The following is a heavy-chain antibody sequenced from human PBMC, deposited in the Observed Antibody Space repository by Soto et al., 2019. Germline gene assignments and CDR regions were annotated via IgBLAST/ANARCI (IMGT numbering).Heavy chain of an antibody. D-gene: IGHD3-3*01. CDR2: IIPIFGTA. Sequence: QVQLVQSGAEVKKPGSSVKVSCKASGGTFSSYAISWVRQAPGQGLEWMGGIIPIFGTANYAQKFQGRVTITADESTSTAYMELGSLRSEDTAVYYCARGVFGVVTGGDAFDIWGQGTMVTVSS. V-gene: IGHV1-69*12. CDR3: ARGVFGVVTGGDAFDI. J-gene: IGHJ3*02. CDR1: GGTFSSYA.